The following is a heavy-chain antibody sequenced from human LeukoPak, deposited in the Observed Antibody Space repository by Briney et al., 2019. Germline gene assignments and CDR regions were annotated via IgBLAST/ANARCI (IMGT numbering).Heavy chain of an antibody. CDR2: VSGSGGST. CDR3: AKERGYGYNHIDY. D-gene: IGHD5-24*01. V-gene: IGHV3-23*01. Sequence: PGGSLRLSCEASXFPFSSYAMNWVRQAPGKGLEWVSTVSGSGGSTYYADSVKGRFTISREKSKNTVYLQMNSLRAEDTAVYYCAKERGYGYNHIDYWGQGTLVTVSS. J-gene: IGHJ4*02. CDR1: XFPFSSYA.